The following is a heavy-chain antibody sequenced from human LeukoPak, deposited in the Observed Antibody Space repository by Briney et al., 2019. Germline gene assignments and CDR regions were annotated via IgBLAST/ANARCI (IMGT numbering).Heavy chain of an antibody. J-gene: IGHJ6*02. CDR3: ARDRWSDIVVVPAAIPRGEYGMDV. D-gene: IGHD2-2*02. CDR2: ISYDGSNK. V-gene: IGHV3-30*04. CDR1: GFTFSSYA. Sequence: GGSLRLSCAASGFTFSSYAMHWVRQAPGKGLEWVAVISYDGSNKYYADSVKGRFTISRGNSKNTLYLQMNSLRAEDTAVYYCARDRWSDIVVVPAAIPRGEYGMDVWGQGTTVTVSS.